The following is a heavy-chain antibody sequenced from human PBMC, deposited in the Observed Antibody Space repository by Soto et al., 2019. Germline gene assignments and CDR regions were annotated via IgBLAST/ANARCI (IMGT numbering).Heavy chain of an antibody. J-gene: IGHJ4*02. V-gene: IGHV3-30-3*01. Sequence: GGSLRLSFAASGFTFSSYAMHWVRQAPGKGLEWVAVISYDGSNKYYADSVKGRFTISRDNSKNTLYLQMNSLRAEDTAVYYCAREGLAARLGFYFDYWGQGTLVTVSS. D-gene: IGHD6-6*01. CDR1: GFTFSSYA. CDR3: AREGLAARLGFYFDY. CDR2: ISYDGSNK.